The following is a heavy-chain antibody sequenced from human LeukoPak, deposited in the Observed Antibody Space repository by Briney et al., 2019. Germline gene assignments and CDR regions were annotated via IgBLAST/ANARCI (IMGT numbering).Heavy chain of an antibody. J-gene: IGHJ4*02. CDR1: GFTFSPYW. Sequence: PGGSLRLSCAASGFTFSPYWMHWVRQVPGKGLVWVSDINSDGTITHYADSVKGRFTVSRDNAQDTLYLQMNSLRAEDTAVYYCARGARGTLYYYDSSGYYSRVLDYWGQGTLVTVSS. V-gene: IGHV3-74*01. D-gene: IGHD3-22*01. CDR2: INSDGTIT. CDR3: ARGARGTLYYYDSSGYYSRVLDY.